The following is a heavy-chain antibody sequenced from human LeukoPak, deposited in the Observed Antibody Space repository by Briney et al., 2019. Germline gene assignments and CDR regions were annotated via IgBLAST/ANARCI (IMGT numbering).Heavy chain of an antibody. V-gene: IGHV1-46*01. D-gene: IGHD1-26*01. CDR1: GYTFTSYY. Sequence: ASVKVSCKASGYTFTSYYMHWVRQAPGQGLERMGIINPSGGSTSYAQKFQGRVTMARDMSTSTVYMELSSLRSEDTAVYYCARELSGTGETYMDVWGKGTTVTISS. CDR2: INPSGGST. J-gene: IGHJ6*03. CDR3: ARELSGTGETYMDV.